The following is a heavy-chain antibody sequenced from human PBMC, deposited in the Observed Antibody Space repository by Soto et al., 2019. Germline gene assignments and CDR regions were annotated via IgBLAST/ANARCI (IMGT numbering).Heavy chain of an antibody. D-gene: IGHD4-17*01. CDR1: GGSISSINDY. CDR2: IYYSGST. Sequence: SETLSLTCTVSGGSISSINDYWGWIRQPPGKGLEWIGSIYYSGSTYYNPSLKSRVTISVDTSKNHFSLKLSSVTAADTAVYYCARSQTTVTSYDYWGQGTLVTVSS. J-gene: IGHJ4*02. V-gene: IGHV4-39*02. CDR3: ARSQTTVTSYDY.